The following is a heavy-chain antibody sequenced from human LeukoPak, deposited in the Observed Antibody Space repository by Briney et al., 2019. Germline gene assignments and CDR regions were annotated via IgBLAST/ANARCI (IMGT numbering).Heavy chain of an antibody. CDR3: AKSPRAIVPAARDY. V-gene: IGHV3-23*01. J-gene: IGHJ4*02. Sequence: GGSLRLSCAASGFTFSSYAMSWVRQAPGKGLEWVSAISGSGGSTYYADSVKGRFTISRDNSKNTLYLQMNGLRAEDTAVYYCAKSPRAIVPAARDYWGQGTLVTVSS. D-gene: IGHD2-2*01. CDR2: ISGSGGST. CDR1: GFTFSSYA.